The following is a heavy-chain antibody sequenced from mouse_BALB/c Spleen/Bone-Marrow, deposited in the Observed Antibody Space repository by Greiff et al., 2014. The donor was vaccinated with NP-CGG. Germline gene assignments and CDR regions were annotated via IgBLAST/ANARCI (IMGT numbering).Heavy chain of an antibody. CDR1: GYTFTSYT. J-gene: IGHJ1*01. CDR2: INPSSGYT. Sequence: QVQLKESGAELARPGASVKMSCKASGYTFTSYTMHWVKQRPGQGLEWIGYINPSSGYTNYNQKFKDKATLTADKSSSTAYMQLSSLTSEDSAVYYCARYRYDWYSDVWGAGTTVTVSS. V-gene: IGHV1-4*01. CDR3: ARYRYDWYSDV. D-gene: IGHD2-14*01.